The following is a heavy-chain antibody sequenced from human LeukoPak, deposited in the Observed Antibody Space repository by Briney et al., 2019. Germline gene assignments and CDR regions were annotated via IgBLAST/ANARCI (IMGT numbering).Heavy chain of an antibody. D-gene: IGHD5-24*01. Sequence: SETLSLTCALPGDSMSIRNWWGWFRQPPGKGLEWIGYIYYSGSTNYNPSLKSRVTMSVDTSKNQFSLKLSSLTAVDTAVYYCARSSRDGYNQFDCWGQGTLVTVSS. J-gene: IGHJ4*02. V-gene: IGHV4-28*01. CDR1: GDSMSIRNW. CDR3: ARSSRDGYNQFDC. CDR2: IYYSGST.